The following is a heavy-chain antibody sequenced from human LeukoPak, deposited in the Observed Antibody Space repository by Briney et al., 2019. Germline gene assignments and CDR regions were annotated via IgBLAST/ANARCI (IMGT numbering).Heavy chain of an antibody. J-gene: IGHJ6*03. Sequence: PSETLSLTCTVSGGSISTSNYYWGWIRQPPGKGLEWIGSIFYSGSTYYSPSLKSRVTISVDTSKNQFSLKLSSVTAADTAVYYCARGYCSGGSCYSYYYYNYMDVWGKGTTVTVSS. V-gene: IGHV4-39*07. CDR3: ARGYCSGGSCYSYYYYNYMDV. CDR1: GGSISTSNYY. D-gene: IGHD2-15*01. CDR2: IFYSGST.